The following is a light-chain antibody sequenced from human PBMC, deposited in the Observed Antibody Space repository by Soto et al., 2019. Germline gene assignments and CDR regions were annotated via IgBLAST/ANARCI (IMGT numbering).Light chain of an antibody. V-gene: IGLV2-8*01. CDR1: SSDVGGYTY. CDR3: SSRAGINNVV. CDR2: DVT. Sequence: QSVLTPHPSAPGSPGQSVAISCTQTSSDVGGYTYVSWYQQHPGKAPKLMIYDVTKLPSGVPDRFSGSKSGKTGSLTVSGCHAEDEADDATSSRAGINNVVSGRVTELTV. J-gene: IGLJ3*02.